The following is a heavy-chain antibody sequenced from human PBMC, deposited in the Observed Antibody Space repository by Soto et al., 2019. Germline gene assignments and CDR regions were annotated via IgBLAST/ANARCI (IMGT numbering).Heavy chain of an antibody. CDR2: ISSSRDYI. J-gene: IGHJ4*02. V-gene: IGHV3-21*06. CDR3: ARARVYATGPLDF. CDR1: GFTFTSYT. D-gene: IGHD6-13*01. Sequence: GGSLRLSCAASGFTFTSYTMNWVRQAPGKGLEWVSSISSSRDYIYYADSMKGRVTISRDNAKNSLFLDMNSLTGEDTAVYYCARARVYATGPLDFWGQGTLVTVSS.